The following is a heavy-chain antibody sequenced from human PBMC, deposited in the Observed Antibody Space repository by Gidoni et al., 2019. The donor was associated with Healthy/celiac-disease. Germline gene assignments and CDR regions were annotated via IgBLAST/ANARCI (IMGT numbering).Heavy chain of an antibody. J-gene: IGHJ6*02. CDR2: INSDGSST. CDR1: GFTFRSYW. CDR3: ARGLVGATDGMDV. V-gene: IGHV3-74*01. Sequence: EVQLVESGGGLVQPGGSLRRSCAASGFTFRSYWMHWVRQAPGKGLVWVSRINSDGSSTSYADSVKGRFTISRDNANNTLYLQMNSLRAEDTSVYSCARGLVGATDGMDVWGQGTTVTVSS. D-gene: IGHD1-26*01.